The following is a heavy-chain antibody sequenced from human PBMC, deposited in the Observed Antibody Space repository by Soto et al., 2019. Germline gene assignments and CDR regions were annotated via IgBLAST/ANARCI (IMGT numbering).Heavy chain of an antibody. CDR2: IDPSDSYT. J-gene: IGHJ6*02. CDR1: VYSFTSYW. D-gene: IGHD2-2*01. V-gene: IGHV5-10-1*01. Sequence: PGESLKISCKGSVYSFTSYWISWVRQMPGKGLEWMGRIDPSDSYTNYSPSFQGHVTISADKSISTAYLQWSSLKASDTAMYYCARHQDIVVVPAATGPWYGMDVWGQGTTVTVSS. CDR3: ARHQDIVVVPAATGPWYGMDV.